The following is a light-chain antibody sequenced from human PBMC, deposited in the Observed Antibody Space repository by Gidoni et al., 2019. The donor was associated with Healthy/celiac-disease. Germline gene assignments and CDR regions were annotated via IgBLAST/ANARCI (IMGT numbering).Light chain of an antibody. V-gene: IGLV3-19*01. CDR3: NYRDSSGNHVV. CDR1: SLRSYY. Sequence: SSALTQDPAVSVAFGQTVRITCQGDSLRSYYASWYQQKPGQAPVLVIYGKNNRPSGIQDRFSGSSSGNTASLTITGAQAEDEADYYCNYRDSSGNHVVFGGGTKLTVL. CDR2: GKN. J-gene: IGLJ2*01.